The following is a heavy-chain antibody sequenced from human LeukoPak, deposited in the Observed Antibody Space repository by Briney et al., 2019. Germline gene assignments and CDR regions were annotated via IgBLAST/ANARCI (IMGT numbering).Heavy chain of an antibody. CDR3: ARMRYYYDSSGYPFDY. V-gene: IGHV5-51*01. CDR1: GYSFTSYW. J-gene: IGHJ4*02. CDR2: IDPGDSDT. D-gene: IGHD3-22*01. Sequence: GESLKISCKGSGYSFTSYWIGWVRQMPGKGLEWMGIIDPGDSDTRYSPSFQGQVTISADKSISTAYLQWSSLKASDTAMYYCARMRYYYDSSGYPFDYWGQGTLVTVSS.